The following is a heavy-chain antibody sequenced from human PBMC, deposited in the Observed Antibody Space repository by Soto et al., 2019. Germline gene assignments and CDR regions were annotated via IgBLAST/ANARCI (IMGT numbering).Heavy chain of an antibody. V-gene: IGHV3-23*01. Sequence: GGSLRLSCAASGFTFSSYAMSWVRQAPGKGLEWVSAISGSGGSTYYADSVKGRFTISRDNAKNTLYLQMNSLRAEDTAVYYCAKDMVFDMDYSNYDYWGQGTLVTVSS. CDR3: AKDMVFDMDYSNYDY. CDR1: GFTFSSYA. D-gene: IGHD4-4*01. J-gene: IGHJ4*02. CDR2: ISGSGGST.